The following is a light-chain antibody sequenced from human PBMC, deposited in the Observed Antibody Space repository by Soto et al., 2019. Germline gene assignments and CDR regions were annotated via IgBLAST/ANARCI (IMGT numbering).Light chain of an antibody. CDR3: QQRSNWPPLT. V-gene: IGLV2-11*01. CDR1: SSDVGRYDY. CDR2: DVT. Sequence: QSVLTQPRSVSASPGQSVTISCTGTSSDVGRYDYVSWYQQHPGKAPKLIVYDVTERSSGVPDRFSGSKSGNTASLTISGLQAEDEADYYCQQRSNWPPLTFGGGTK. J-gene: IGLJ2*01.